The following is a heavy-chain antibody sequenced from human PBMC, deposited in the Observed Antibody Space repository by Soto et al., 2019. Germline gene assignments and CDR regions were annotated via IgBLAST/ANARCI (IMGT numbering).Heavy chain of an antibody. V-gene: IGHV3-30*18. J-gene: IGHJ4*02. Sequence: PGGSLRLSCAASGFTFSSYGMHWVRQAPGKGQEWMAVISYDGSNQYYADFVKGRFTISRDNSKNTLYLQMNSLRPEDTAVYYFAKARWTMLTPSYFDHWGQGTPVTVSS. CDR2: ISYDGSNQ. D-gene: IGHD2-8*01. CDR1: GFTFSSYG. CDR3: AKARWTMLTPSYFDH.